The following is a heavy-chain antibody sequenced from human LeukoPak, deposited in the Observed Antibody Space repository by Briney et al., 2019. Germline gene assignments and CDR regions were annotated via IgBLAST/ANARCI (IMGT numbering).Heavy chain of an antibody. CDR2: ISYDGSNK. CDR3: ARDPRPVAAASYFDY. CDR1: GFTFRSYA. J-gene: IGHJ4*02. V-gene: IGHV3-30-3*01. Sequence: PGGSLRLSCAASGFTFRSYAMHWVRQAPGKGLEWVAVISYDGSNKYYADSVKGRFTISRDNSKNTLYLQMNSLRAEDTAVYYCARDPRPVAAASYFDYWGQGTLVTVSS. D-gene: IGHD6-13*01.